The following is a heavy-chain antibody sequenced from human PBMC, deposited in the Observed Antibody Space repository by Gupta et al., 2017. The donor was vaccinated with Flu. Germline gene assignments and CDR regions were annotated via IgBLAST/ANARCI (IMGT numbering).Heavy chain of an antibody. D-gene: IGHD4-17*01. CDR3: ERRQAPYGDYGSDGFDP. J-gene: IGHJ5*02. CDR2: IYPGDSDT. V-gene: IGHV5-51*01. Sequence: SGGVRQMDGKGREGMGSIYPGDSDTRDSPYFQGQVTISADKSISTAYLQWSRLKASDTDMYYGERRQAPYGDYGSDGFDPWGQGTLVTVSS.